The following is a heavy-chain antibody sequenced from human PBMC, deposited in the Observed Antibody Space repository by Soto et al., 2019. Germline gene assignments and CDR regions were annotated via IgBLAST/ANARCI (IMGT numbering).Heavy chain of an antibody. D-gene: IGHD5-12*01. Sequence: ASVKVSCKASGYAFTNYGISWVRQAPGQGLEWMGWISGYNGNTNYPQKLQGRATMTTDTSTSTAYMELRSLRFDDTDVYYCARDRGLMATIADYWGQGTLVTVSS. CDR1: GYAFTNYG. CDR3: ARDRGLMATIADY. CDR2: ISGYNGNT. J-gene: IGHJ4*02. V-gene: IGHV1-18*01.